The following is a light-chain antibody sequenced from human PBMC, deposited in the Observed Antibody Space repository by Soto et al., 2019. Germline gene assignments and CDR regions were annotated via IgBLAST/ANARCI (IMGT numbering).Light chain of an antibody. V-gene: IGKV3-15*01. CDR2: GAS. CDR1: ESVTSD. Sequence: EIVLTQSPGTLSLSPGERATLSCRARESVTSDYLAGYHQKPAQPPSLLIYGASTRATGIPARCSGSGSGTEFTLTISSLQSEDFAVYYCQQYNNRPPITFGQGTRLEI. J-gene: IGKJ5*01. CDR3: QQYNNRPPIT.